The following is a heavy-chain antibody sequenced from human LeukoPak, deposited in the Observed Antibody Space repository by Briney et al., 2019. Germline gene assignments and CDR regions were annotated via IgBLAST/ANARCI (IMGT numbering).Heavy chain of an antibody. D-gene: IGHD3-3*01. Sequence: GGSLRLSCAASGFTFSSYAMHWVRQAPGKGLEWVAVISYDGSNKYYADSVKGRFTISRDNSKNTLYLQMNSLRAEDTAVYYCAREGVSYDFWSGYSYYGMDVWGQGTTVTVSS. CDR3: AREGVSYDFWSGYSYYGMDV. J-gene: IGHJ6*02. CDR2: ISYDGSNK. V-gene: IGHV3-30-3*01. CDR1: GFTFSSYA.